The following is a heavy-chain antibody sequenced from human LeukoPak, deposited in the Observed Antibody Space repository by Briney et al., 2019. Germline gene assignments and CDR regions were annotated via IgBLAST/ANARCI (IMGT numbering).Heavy chain of an antibody. Sequence: PSQTLSLTCTVSGGSISSGGYYWSWIRQPPGKGLEWIGYIYYSGSTKFNPSLKSRVTISVDTSKNQFSLKLSSVTAADTAVYYCARGGGVTYYDSTGYLWYFDYWGQGTLVTVSS. D-gene: IGHD3-22*01. J-gene: IGHJ4*02. CDR2: IYYSGST. CDR1: GGSISSGGYY. CDR3: ARGGGVTYYDSTGYLWYFDY. V-gene: IGHV4-61*08.